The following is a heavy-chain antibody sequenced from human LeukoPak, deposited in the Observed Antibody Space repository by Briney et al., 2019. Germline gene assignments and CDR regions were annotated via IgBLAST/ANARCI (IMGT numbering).Heavy chain of an antibody. D-gene: IGHD6-6*01. CDR1: GFTFSTYE. V-gene: IGHV3-48*03. CDR3: VTHSSSADY. CDR2: ITGSGSPI. Sequence: SGGSLRLSCAVSGFTFSTYEMKWVRQAPGKGLEWVSYITGSGSPIYYADFVKGRFTISRDNAKNSLSLQMNSLRADDTAIYFCVTHSSSADYWGQGTLVTVSS. J-gene: IGHJ4*02.